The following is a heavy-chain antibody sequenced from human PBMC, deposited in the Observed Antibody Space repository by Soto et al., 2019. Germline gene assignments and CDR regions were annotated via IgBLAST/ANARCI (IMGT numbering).Heavy chain of an antibody. V-gene: IGHV1-18*01. CDR1: VYTFTAYG. CDR3: TRELNTESSAYYSFAY. D-gene: IGHD3-22*01. Sequence: GPEVKMPGASVKGSCKTSVYTFTAYGLAWLRQAPGQRPEWMGWVSTNDDRTNYAQKFQGRVTMTTDRSTTTTYMELRSLRADDTAVYYCTRELNTESSAYYSFAYWGQGTLVTVSS. CDR2: VSTNDDRT. J-gene: IGHJ4*02.